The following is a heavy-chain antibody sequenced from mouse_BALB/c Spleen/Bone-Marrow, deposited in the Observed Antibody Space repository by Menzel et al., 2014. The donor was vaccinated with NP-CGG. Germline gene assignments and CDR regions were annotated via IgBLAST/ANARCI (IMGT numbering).Heavy chain of an antibody. D-gene: IGHD1-1*01. J-gene: IGHJ3*01. CDR1: GFNIKDTY. V-gene: IGHV14-3*02. CDR3: ASYYYGRSSFAC. CDR2: IDPANGNT. Sequence: EVQLQQSGAELVKPGASVKLSCTASGFNIKDTYIHWVKQRPEQGLEWIGRIDPANGNTKYDPKFQAKATITTDTSSNTAYLQLSSLTSEYTAVYYCASYYYGRSSFACWGQGTLVTVSA.